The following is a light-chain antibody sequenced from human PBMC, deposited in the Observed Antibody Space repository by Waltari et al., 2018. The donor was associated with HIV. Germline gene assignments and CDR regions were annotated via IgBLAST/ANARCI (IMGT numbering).Light chain of an antibody. J-gene: IGLJ3*02. CDR1: SSHIGNNY. CDR3: GTWDSSLSAGV. CDR2: DNN. V-gene: IGLV1-51*01. Sequence: QSVLTQPPSVSAAPGQKVTISCSGSSSHIGNNYVSWYQQLPGTAPKLLIYDNNNRPSWFPDRFPGSKSDTSATLGSTGLQTGDEADYYCGTWDSSLSAGVFGGGTKLTVL.